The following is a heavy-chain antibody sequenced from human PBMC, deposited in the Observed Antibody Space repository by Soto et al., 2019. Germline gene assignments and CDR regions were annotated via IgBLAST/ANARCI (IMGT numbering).Heavy chain of an antibody. J-gene: IGHJ6*02. CDR3: ATELKPGIAVAGRNYYYYYGMDV. CDR2: ISYDGSNK. D-gene: IGHD6-19*01. Sequence: QVQLVESGGGVVQPGRSLRLSCAASGFTFSSYGMHWVRQAPGKGLEWVAVISYDGSNKYYADSVKGRFTISRDNSKNTLYLQMNSLRAEDTAVYYCATELKPGIAVAGRNYYYYYGMDVWGQGTTVTVSS. CDR1: GFTFSSYG. V-gene: IGHV3-30*03.